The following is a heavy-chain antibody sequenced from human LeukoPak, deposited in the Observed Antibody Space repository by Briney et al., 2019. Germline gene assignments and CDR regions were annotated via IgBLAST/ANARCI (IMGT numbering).Heavy chain of an antibody. D-gene: IGHD6-6*01. V-gene: IGHV1-69*13. Sequence: SVKVSCKASGGTFSSYAISWVRQAPGQGLEWMGGIIPIFGTANYAQKFQGRVTITADESTSTAYMELSSLRSEDTAVYYCAGRTFHSSSSVARQTVFDYWGQGTLVTVSS. J-gene: IGHJ4*02. CDR2: IIPIFGTA. CDR3: AGRTFHSSSSVARQTVFDY. CDR1: GGTFSSYA.